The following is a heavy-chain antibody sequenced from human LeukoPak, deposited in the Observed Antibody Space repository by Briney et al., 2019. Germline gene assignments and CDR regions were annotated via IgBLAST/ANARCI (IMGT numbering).Heavy chain of an antibody. CDR3: AKDTRYSYGYGMDV. CDR1: GFTFDDYA. CDR2: ITWNSGST. D-gene: IGHD5-18*01. J-gene: IGHJ6*02. Sequence: AGGSLRLSCAASGFTFDDYAMNWVRQAPGKGLEWVSGITWNSGSTGYADSVKGRFTISSDNAKKSLYLQMNSLRAEDTALYYCAKDTRYSYGYGMDVWGQGTTVTVSS. V-gene: IGHV3-9*01.